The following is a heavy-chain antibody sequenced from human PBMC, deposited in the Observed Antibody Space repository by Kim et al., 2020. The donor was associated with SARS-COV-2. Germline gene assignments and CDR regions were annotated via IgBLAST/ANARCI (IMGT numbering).Heavy chain of an antibody. J-gene: IGHJ4*02. Sequence: ASVKVSCKASGYTFTGYYMQWVRQAPGQGLEWMGWINPISGGTNYAQKFQGRVTMTRDTSISTVYMELSRLRSDDTAVYYCAQSYERGDFWGQGTLVTVSS. CDR1: GYTFTGYY. CDR2: INPISGGT. D-gene: IGHD1-26*01. V-gene: IGHV1-2*02. CDR3: AQSYERGDF.